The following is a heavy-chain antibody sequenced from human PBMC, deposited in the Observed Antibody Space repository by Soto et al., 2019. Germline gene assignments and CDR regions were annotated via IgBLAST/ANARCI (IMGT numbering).Heavy chain of an antibody. CDR1: GGSFSGYY. V-gene: IGHV4-34*01. Sequence: SETLSLTCAVYGGSFSGYYWTWIRQPPGKGLEWIGEINHSGSTNYNPSLKSRDTKSVDTSKNQLSMKMNSVTAADTAVYYCARGGYTVTTRYYYGMDVWGQGTTVTVSS. J-gene: IGHJ6*02. D-gene: IGHD4-4*01. CDR2: INHSGST. CDR3: ARGGYTVTTRYYYGMDV.